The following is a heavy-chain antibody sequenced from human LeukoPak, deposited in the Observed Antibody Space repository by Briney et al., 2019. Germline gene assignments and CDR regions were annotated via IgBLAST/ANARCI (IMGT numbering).Heavy chain of an antibody. D-gene: IGHD5-24*01. CDR2: IYYSGST. Sequence: SETLSLTCTVSGGSISSGSYYWSWIRQPAGKGLEWIGYIYYSGSTNYNPSLKSRVTISVDTSKNQFSLKLSSVTAADTAVYYCARDGGYNGERYYYYGMDVWGQGTTVTVSS. V-gene: IGHV4-61*10. CDR1: GGSISSGSYY. CDR3: ARDGGYNGERYYYYGMDV. J-gene: IGHJ6*02.